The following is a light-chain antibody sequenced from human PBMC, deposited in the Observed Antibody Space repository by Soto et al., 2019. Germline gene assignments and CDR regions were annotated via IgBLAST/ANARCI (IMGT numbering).Light chain of an antibody. CDR3: SLYTSESTYV. CDR1: SSDVGSYNL. J-gene: IGLJ1*01. V-gene: IGLV2-14*02. Sequence: QSVLTQAACVSGSPGQSITISCTGTSSDVGSYNLVSWYQQHAGKAPKLMIYEGSKRPSGVSNRFSGSKSGNTASLTISGLQAADVADSYCSLYTSESTYVFGTATNVTX. CDR2: EGS.